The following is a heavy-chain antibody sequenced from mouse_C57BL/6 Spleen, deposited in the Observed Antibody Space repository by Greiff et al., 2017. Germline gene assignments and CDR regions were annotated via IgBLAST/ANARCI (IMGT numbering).Heavy chain of an antibody. V-gene: IGHV1-80*01. CDR1: GYAFSSYW. D-gene: IGHD3-2*02. CDR2: IYPGDGDT. CDR3: ARSRQLRLEVLLAY. Sequence: QVQLQQSGAELVKPGASVKISCKASGYAFSSYWMNWVKQRPGKGLEWIGQIYPGDGDTNYNGKFKGKATLTADKSSSTAYMQLSSLTSEDSAVYFCARSRQLRLEVLLAYWGQGTLVTVSA. J-gene: IGHJ3*01.